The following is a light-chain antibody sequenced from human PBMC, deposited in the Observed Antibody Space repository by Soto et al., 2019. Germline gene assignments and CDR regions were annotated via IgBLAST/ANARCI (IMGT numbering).Light chain of an antibody. Sequence: MSQSLATVSGTIGDRVTITCRASQTISSWLAWYQQKPGKAPKLLIYKASTLKSGVPSRFSGSGSGTEFTLTISSLQPDDFAPYYCQLYNIYSEAFGQVTMVDVK. V-gene: IGKV1-5*03. CDR1: QTISSW. J-gene: IGKJ1*01. CDR3: QLYNIYSEA. CDR2: KAS.